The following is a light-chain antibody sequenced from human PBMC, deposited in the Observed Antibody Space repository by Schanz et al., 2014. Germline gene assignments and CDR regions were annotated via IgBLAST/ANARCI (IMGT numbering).Light chain of an antibody. J-gene: IGKJ1*01. Sequence: EIVLTQSPATLSLSPGERATLSCRASETVANNLAWYQQKRGQAPRLLIHSASTRATDIPSRFHGSGSGTDFTLTISSLQSEDFATYYCQQYNSFSATFGQGTKVEIK. CDR3: QQYNSFSAT. V-gene: IGKV3-15*01. CDR2: SAS. CDR1: ETVANN.